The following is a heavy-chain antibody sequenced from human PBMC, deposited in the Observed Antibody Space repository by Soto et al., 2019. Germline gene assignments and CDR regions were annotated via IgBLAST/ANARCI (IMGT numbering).Heavy chain of an antibody. V-gene: IGHV3-7*01. CDR2: ISPDGSQK. J-gene: IGHJ4*02. CDR3: ARGPF. Sequence: GGSLRLSCAASGFTLTGLWMSWVRHAPGKGPKWVASISPDGSQKYYVDSVKGRFTISRDNAKNSLYLQMDSLRLEDTAVYYCARGPFWGQGTLVTVSS. CDR1: GFTLTGLW.